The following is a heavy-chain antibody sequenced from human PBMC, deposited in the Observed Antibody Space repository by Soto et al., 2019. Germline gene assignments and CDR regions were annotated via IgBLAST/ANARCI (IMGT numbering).Heavy chain of an antibody. Sequence: SETLSLTCAVSGDSVTSNVWWSWVRQPPGKELEWIGEAYHNGLTNYSPSLKSRVSMSVDTSRNEFSLKMTSLTAADTAIYYCARDAAVPGESDRFDYWGRGTLVTVS. J-gene: IGHJ4*02. CDR2: AYHNGLT. D-gene: IGHD6-19*01. V-gene: IGHV4-4*02. CDR3: ARDAAVPGESDRFDY. CDR1: GDSVTSNVW.